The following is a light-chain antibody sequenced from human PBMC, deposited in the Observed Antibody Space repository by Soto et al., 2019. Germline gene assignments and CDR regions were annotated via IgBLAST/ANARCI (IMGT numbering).Light chain of an antibody. CDR1: QSVSSSY. Sequence: EIVLTQSPGTLSLSPGERATLSCRASQSVSSSYLAWYQQKPGQAPRLLIYGASSRATGIPDRFSGSGSGTDFTLTISRLESEDFAVYYCQQYGSPLWTFGQGTKVEIK. CDR2: GAS. CDR3: QQYGSPLWT. J-gene: IGKJ1*01. V-gene: IGKV3-20*01.